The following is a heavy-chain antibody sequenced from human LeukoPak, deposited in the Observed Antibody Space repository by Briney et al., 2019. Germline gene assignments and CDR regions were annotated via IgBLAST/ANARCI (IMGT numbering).Heavy chain of an antibody. CDR1: GYTFTGYY. V-gene: IGHV1-2*06. CDR2: INPNSGGT. Sequence: ASVKVSCKASGYTFTGYYMHWVRQAPGQGLEWMGRINPNSGGTNYAQKFQGRVTMTRDTSISTAYMELSRLRSDDTAVYCCARGYYGSGSYYVLDYWGQGTLVTVSS. CDR3: ARGYYGSGSYYVLDY. D-gene: IGHD3-10*01. J-gene: IGHJ4*02.